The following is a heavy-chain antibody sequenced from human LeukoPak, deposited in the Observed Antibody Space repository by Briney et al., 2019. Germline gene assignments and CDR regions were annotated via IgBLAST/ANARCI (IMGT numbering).Heavy chain of an antibody. Sequence: GGSLRLSCAASGFTFSSYGMHWVRQDPGKGLEWVAFIGYDGSNKYTADCARGRFTLSRDNSKDTLYLQMNSLRPEDTAVYYCAKRGGTTVTTSNFHMDVWGKGTTVTVSS. CDR2: IGYDGSNK. CDR1: GFTFSSYG. V-gene: IGHV3-30*02. D-gene: IGHD4-17*01. CDR3: AKRGGTTVTTSNFHMDV. J-gene: IGHJ6*03.